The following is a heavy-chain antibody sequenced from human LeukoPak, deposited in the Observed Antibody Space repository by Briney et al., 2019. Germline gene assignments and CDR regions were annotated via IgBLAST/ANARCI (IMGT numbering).Heavy chain of an antibody. CDR1: GGSISSGSYY. V-gene: IGHV4-61*02. J-gene: IGHJ3*02. CDR3: AREKWELRQSAFDI. Sequence: SETLSLTCTVSGGSISSGSYYWSWIRQPAGKGLEWIGRIYTSGSTNYNPCLKSRVTISVDTSKNQFSLKLSSVTAADTAVYYCAREKWELRQSAFDIWGQGTMVTVSS. D-gene: IGHD1-26*01. CDR2: IYTSGST.